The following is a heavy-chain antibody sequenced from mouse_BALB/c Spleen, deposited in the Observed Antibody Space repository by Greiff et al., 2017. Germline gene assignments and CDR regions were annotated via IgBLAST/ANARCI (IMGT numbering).Heavy chain of an antibody. CDR2: ISSGSSTI. CDR3: ARSVYYDYFDV. Sequence: EVMLVESGGGLVQPGGSRKLSCAASGFTFSSFGMHWVRQAPEKGLEWVAYISSGSSTIYYADTVKGRFTISRDNPKNTLFLQMTNLRSEDTAMYYCARSVYYDYFDVWGAGTTVTVSA. J-gene: IGHJ1*01. V-gene: IGHV5-17*02. D-gene: IGHD2-4*01. CDR1: GFTFSSFG.